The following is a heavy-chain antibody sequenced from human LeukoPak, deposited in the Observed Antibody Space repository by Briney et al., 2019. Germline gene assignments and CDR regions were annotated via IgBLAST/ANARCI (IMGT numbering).Heavy chain of an antibody. D-gene: IGHD1-26*01. CDR1: GGSISSSSYY. CDR3: AARSLWGELLNY. V-gene: IGHV4-39*07. Sequence: SETLSLTCTVSGGSISSSSYYWGWIRQPPGKGLEWIGSIYYSGSTYYNPSLKSRVTISVDTSKNQFSLKLSSVTAADTAVYYCAARSLWGELLNYWGQGTLVTVSS. J-gene: IGHJ4*02. CDR2: IYYSGST.